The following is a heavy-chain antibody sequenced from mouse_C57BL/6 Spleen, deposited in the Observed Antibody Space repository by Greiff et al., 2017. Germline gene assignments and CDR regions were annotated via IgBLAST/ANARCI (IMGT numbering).Heavy chain of an antibody. V-gene: IGHV5-16*01. CDR1: GFTFSDYY. J-gene: IGHJ4*01. Sequence: EVMLVESEGGLVQPGSSMKLSCTASGFTFSDYYMAWVRQVPEKGLEWVANINYDGSSTYYLDSLKSRFIISRDNAKNILYLQMSSLKSEDTATYYCARDNTRYAMDYWGQGTSVTVSS. D-gene: IGHD5-1-1*01. CDR2: INYDGSST. CDR3: ARDNTRYAMDY.